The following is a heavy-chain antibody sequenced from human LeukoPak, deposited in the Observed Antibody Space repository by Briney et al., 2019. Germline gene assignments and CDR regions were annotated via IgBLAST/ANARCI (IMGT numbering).Heavy chain of an antibody. CDR3: AELGITMIGGV. V-gene: IGHV3-74*01. Sequence: GGSLRLSCAASGFTLSSYWMHWVRQAPGKGLVWVSRINSQGSSTSYAGSVKGRFTISRDNAKNSLYLQMNSLRAEDTAVYYCAELGITMIGGVWGKGTTVTISS. CDR1: GFTLSSYW. J-gene: IGHJ6*04. CDR2: INSQGSST. D-gene: IGHD3-10*02.